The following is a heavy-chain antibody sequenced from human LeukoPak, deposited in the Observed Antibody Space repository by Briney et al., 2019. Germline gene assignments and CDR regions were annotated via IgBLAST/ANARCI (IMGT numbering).Heavy chain of an antibody. V-gene: IGHV3-23*01. CDR1: GFTFSSYA. D-gene: IGHD2-15*01. Sequence: GGSLRLSCAASGFTFSSYAMNWVRQAPGKGLEWVSAISGSGGSSYCADSVKGRFTISRDNSKNTLFLQMNSLRAGDTAVYYCAKDIEISYWGQGTLVTVSS. J-gene: IGHJ4*02. CDR2: ISGSGGSS. CDR3: AKDIEISY.